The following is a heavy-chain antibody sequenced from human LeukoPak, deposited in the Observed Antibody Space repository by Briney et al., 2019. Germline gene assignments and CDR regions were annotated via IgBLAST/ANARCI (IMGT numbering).Heavy chain of an antibody. V-gene: IGHV1-18*01. J-gene: IGHJ4*02. CDR3: ARTSHGYSSGWLQFNFDY. CDR2: INTYNGNT. D-gene: IGHD6-19*01. CDR1: GYTFTSYG. Sequence: ASVKVSCKASGYTFTSYGITWVRQAPGQGLEWMGWINTYNGNTNYAQKLQGRVTMTTDTSTSTAYMELRSLRSDDTAVSYCARTSHGYSSGWLQFNFDYWGKGTLVTVSS.